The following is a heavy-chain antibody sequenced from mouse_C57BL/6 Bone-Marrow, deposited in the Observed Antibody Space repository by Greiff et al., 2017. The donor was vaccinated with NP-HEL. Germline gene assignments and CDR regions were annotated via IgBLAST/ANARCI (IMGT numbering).Heavy chain of an antibody. CDR2: IDPETGGT. CDR1: GYTFTDYE. J-gene: IGHJ3*02. V-gene: IGHV1-15*01. Sequence: QVQLQQSGAELVRPGASVTLSCKASGYTFTDYEMHWVKQTPVHGLEWIGAIDPETGGTAYNQTFKGKAILTADKSSSTAYMELRSLTSEDSAVYYCTRGDILWGQGTLVTVSA. CDR3: TRGDIL.